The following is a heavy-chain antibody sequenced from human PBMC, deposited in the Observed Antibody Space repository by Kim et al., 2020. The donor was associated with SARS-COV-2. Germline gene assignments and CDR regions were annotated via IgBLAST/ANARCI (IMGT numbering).Heavy chain of an antibody. D-gene: IGHD1-26*01. Sequence: SETLSLTCAVYGGSFSGYYWSWIRQPPGKGLEWIGEINHSGSTNYNPSLKSRVTISVDTSKNQFSLKLSSVTAADTAVYYCARWVRGSYRGPYYFDYWGQGTLITVSS. J-gene: IGHJ4*02. CDR1: GGSFSGYY. CDR3: ARWVRGSYRGPYYFDY. V-gene: IGHV4-34*01. CDR2: INHSGST.